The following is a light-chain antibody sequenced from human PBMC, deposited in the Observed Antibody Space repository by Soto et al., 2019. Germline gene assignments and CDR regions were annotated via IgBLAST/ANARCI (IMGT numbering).Light chain of an antibody. Sequence: QSVLTQPXSXXXXXXXXXXISCTGTSSDVGGYNYVSWYQQHPGKAPKLMIYDVSNRPSGVSNRFSGSKSGNTASLTISGLQAEDEADYYCSSYSSSSTLVFGGGTKLTVL. J-gene: IGLJ2*01. CDR3: SSYSSSSTLV. CDR1: SSDVGGYNY. CDR2: DVS. V-gene: IGLV2-14*01.